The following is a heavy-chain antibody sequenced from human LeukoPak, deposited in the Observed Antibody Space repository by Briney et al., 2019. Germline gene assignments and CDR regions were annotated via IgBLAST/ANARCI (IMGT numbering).Heavy chain of an antibody. V-gene: IGHV4-4*02. D-gene: IGHD3-10*01. CDR2: IYHSGST. Sequence: SETLSLTCAVSGGSISSSNWWSWVRQPPGKGLEWIGEIYHSGSTNYNPSLKSRVTILVDKSKSQFSLKLSSVTAADTAVYYSARDRGEYYGSGSYYNDDAFDIWGQGTMVTVSS. J-gene: IGHJ3*02. CDR3: ARDRGEYYGSGSYYNDDAFDI. CDR1: GGSISSSNW.